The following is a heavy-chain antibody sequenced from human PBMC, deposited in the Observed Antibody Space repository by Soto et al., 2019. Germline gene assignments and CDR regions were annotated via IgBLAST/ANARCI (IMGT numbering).Heavy chain of an antibody. V-gene: IGHV4-31*03. CDR3: ARDPIYYYGMDV. CDR1: GGSISSGGYY. CDR2: IYYSGST. J-gene: IGHJ6*02. Sequence: SSETLSLTCTVSGGSISSGGYYWSWIRQHPGKGLEWIGYIYYSGSTYYNPSLKSRVTISVDTSKNQFSLKLSSVTAADTAVYYCARDPIYYYGMDVWGQGTLVTVSS.